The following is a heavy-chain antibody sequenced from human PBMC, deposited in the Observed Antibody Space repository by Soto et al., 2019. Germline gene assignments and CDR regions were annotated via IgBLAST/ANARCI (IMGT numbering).Heavy chain of an antibody. J-gene: IGHJ6*02. CDR1: GYTFTGYY. V-gene: IGHV1-2*02. CDR2: INPNSGGT. CDR3: ARGGRAPAAHCSSTSYKYYGMDV. D-gene: IGHD2-2*01. Sequence: ASVKVSFKASGYTFTGYYMHWVRQAPGQGPEWMGWINPNSGGTNYAQKFQGRVTMTRDTSISTAYMELSRLRSDDTAVYYCARGGRAPAAHCSSTSYKYYGMDVWGQGTTVTVSS.